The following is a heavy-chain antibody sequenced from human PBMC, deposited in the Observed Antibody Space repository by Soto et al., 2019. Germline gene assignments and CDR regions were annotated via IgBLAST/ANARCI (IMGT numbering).Heavy chain of an antibody. V-gene: IGHV4-34*01. J-gene: IGHJ4*02. D-gene: IGHD1-26*01. CDR1: GGSFSGYI. Sequence: QVQLQQSGAGLLKPSETLSLTCDVYGGSFSGYIWTWIRQTPGKGLQWIGQINHSGSANYNPSLTSRVTISVPTSSSQFSLELRSVTAAATAVYYCARGLIPGSQYSGGWYYFDSWGQGTQVTVSS. CDR3: ARGLIPGSQYSGGWYYFDS. CDR2: INHSGSA.